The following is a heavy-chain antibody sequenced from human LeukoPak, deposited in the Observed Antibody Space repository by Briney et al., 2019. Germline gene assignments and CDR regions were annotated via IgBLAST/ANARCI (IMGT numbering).Heavy chain of an antibody. D-gene: IGHD1-26*01. V-gene: IGHV1-69*13. CDR1: GGTFSSYS. CDR2: IISIFDTA. J-gene: IGHJ6*02. Sequence: SVKVSCKASGGTFSSYSISWVRQAPGQGLEWMGGIISIFDTADYAQKFQGRVTITVDESTSTAYMELSSLRSEDTAVFYCARISLGAIWGYYYGMDVWGQGTTVTVSS. CDR3: ARISLGAIWGYYYGMDV.